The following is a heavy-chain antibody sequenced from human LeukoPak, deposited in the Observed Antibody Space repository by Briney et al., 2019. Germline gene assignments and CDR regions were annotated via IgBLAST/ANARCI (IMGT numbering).Heavy chain of an antibody. Sequence: SETLSLTCTVSGGSISGYYWSWIRQPPGKGLEWIGYIYYSGSTNYNPSLKSRVTISVDTSMNQFSLKLSSVTAADTAVYYCARQISSSPGYYFDYWGQGTLVTVSS. J-gene: IGHJ4*02. CDR3: ARQISSSPGYYFDY. CDR2: IYYSGST. V-gene: IGHV4-59*08. CDR1: GGSISGYY. D-gene: IGHD6-6*01.